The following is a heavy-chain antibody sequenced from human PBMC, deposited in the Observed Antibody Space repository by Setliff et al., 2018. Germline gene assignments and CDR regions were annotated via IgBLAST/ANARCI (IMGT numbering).Heavy chain of an antibody. V-gene: IGHV4-39*07. CDR1: GGSISSSIYY. CDR2: IYYSGST. J-gene: IGHJ3*02. D-gene: IGHD3-22*01. CDR3: ARDPLRVVVTSDAFDI. Sequence: SETLSLTCTVSGGSISSSIYYWGWIRQPPGKGLEWIGSIYYSGSTYYNPSLKSRVTISVDTSKNQFSLKLSSVTAADTAVYYCARDPLRVVVTSDAFDIWGQGTMVTV.